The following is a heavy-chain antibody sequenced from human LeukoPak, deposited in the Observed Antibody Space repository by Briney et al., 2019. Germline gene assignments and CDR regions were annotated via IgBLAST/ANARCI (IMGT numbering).Heavy chain of an antibody. D-gene: IGHD1-26*01. CDR2: INHSGST. CDR3: ANRKWELWYHY. V-gene: IGHV4-34*01. J-gene: IGHJ4*02. Sequence: SETLSLTCAVYGGSFSGYYWSWIRQPPGKGLEWIGEINHSGSTNYNPSLKSRVTISVDTSKNQFSLKLSSVTAADTAVYYCANRKWELWYHYWGQGTLVTVSS. CDR1: GGSFSGYY.